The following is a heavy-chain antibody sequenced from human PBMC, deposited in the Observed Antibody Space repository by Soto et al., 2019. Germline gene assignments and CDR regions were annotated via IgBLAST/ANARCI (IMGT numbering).Heavy chain of an antibody. CDR2: ISGTGSKS. Sequence: EVQLLESGGGLVQPGGSLRLSCAASGFTFTNFAMSWVRQAPGKGLEWVSTISGTGSKSNYADSVRGRFTISRDSSKNTLFLQVSSLRDDDTAVYHCVKVVYSSGSHFFDYWGQGTPVTVSS. CDR1: GFTFTNFA. J-gene: IGHJ4*02. CDR3: VKVVYSSGSHFFDY. D-gene: IGHD5-18*01. V-gene: IGHV3-23*01.